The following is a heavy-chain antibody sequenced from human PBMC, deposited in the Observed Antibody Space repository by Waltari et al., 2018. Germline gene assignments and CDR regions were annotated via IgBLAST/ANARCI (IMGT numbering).Heavy chain of an antibody. D-gene: IGHD7-27*01. CDR2: IYYSGNT. CDR3: ARDGDSYYYMDV. CDR1: GGSISGYY. V-gene: IGHV4-59*01. J-gene: IGHJ6*03. Sequence: QVQLQESGPGLVKPSETLSLTCTVPGGSISGYYWSWIRQPPGKGLEWIGDIYYSGNTKYNPSLKSRVTISLDTSKNKFSLKLNSVTAADTARYYCARDGDSYYYMDVWGKGTTVTVSS.